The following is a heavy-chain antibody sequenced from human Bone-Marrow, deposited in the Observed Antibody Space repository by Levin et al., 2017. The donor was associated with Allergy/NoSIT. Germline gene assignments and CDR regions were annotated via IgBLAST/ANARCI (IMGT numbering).Heavy chain of an antibody. J-gene: IGHJ4*02. D-gene: IGHD3-3*01. CDR2: LFTSGAT. Sequence: HPGGSLRLSCAASGLTVSTNFMNWVRRAPGKGLEWVSALFTSGATYYADSVKGRFTISRDSSKNTVYLHMTSLGVEDTAIYYCARIRLSLYYFDYWGQGTLVTVSS. CDR3: ARIRLSLYYFDY. CDR1: GLTVSTNF. V-gene: IGHV3-53*01.